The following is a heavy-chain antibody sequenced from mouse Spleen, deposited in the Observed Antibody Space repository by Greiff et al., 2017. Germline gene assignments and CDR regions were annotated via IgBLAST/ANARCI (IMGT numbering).Heavy chain of an antibody. CDR1: GYTFTSYG. V-gene: IGHV1-81*01. J-gene: IGHJ3*01. Sequence: VKLMESGAELARPGASVKLSCKASGYTFTSYGISWVKQRTGQGLEWIGEIYPRSGNTYYNEKFKGKATLTADKSSSTAYMELRSLTSEDSAVYFCARCGNYEGFAYWGQGTLVTVSA. D-gene: IGHD2-1*01. CDR3: ARCGNYEGFAY. CDR2: IYPRSGNT.